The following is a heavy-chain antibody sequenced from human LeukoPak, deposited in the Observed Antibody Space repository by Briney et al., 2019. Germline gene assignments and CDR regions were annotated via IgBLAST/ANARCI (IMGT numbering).Heavy chain of an antibody. CDR3: ARLRTDAFDI. J-gene: IGHJ3*02. Sequence: SVTLSLTCTVSGGSISSSSYYWGWIRQPPGKGLEWIGSIYYSGSTYYNPSLKSRVTISVDTSKNQFSLKLSSVTAADTAVYYCARLRTDAFDIWGQGTMVTVSS. CDR1: GGSISSSSYY. V-gene: IGHV4-39*01. CDR2: IYYSGST.